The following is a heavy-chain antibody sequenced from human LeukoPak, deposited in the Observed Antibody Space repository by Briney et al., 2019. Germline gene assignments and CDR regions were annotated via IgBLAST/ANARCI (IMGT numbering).Heavy chain of an antibody. V-gene: IGHV4-31*03. Sequence: SGTLSLTCTVSGGSISSGGYYWSWIRQHPGKGLEWIGYIYYSGSTYYNPSLKSRVTISVDTSKNQFSLKLSSVTAADTAVYYCARVNRLWFGELLPYFDYWGQGTLVTVSS. D-gene: IGHD3-10*01. CDR2: IYYSGST. CDR3: ARVNRLWFGELLPYFDY. CDR1: GGSISSGGYY. J-gene: IGHJ4*02.